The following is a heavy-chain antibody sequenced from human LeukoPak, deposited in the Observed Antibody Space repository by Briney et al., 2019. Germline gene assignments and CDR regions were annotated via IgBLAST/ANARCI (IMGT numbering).Heavy chain of an antibody. CDR1: GFPFSSYG. V-gene: IGHV3-30*02. Sequence: GGSLRLSCAASGFPFSSYGMHWVRQAPGKGLEWVAFIRYDGSNKYYADSVKGRFTISRDNSKNTLYLQMNSLRAEDTAVYYCAKEAFFWGSGSGTFYYYYMDVWGKGTTVTVSS. CDR3: AKEAFFWGSGSGTFYYYYMDV. D-gene: IGHD3-10*01. J-gene: IGHJ6*03. CDR2: IRYDGSNK.